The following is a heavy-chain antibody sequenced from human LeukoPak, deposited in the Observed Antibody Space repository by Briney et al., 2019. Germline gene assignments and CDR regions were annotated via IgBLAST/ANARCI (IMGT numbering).Heavy chain of an antibody. CDR3: ARGCSSTSCYGFDY. D-gene: IGHD2-2*01. V-gene: IGHV3-53*01. CDR1: GFTVSSKY. Sequence: GGSLRLSCAASGFTVSSKYMSWVRQAPGKGLEWVSVIYSGGSTYYADSVMGRFTISRDNSKNTLYLQMNSLRAEDTAVYYCARGCSSTSCYGFDYWGQGTLVTVSS. J-gene: IGHJ4*02. CDR2: IYSGGST.